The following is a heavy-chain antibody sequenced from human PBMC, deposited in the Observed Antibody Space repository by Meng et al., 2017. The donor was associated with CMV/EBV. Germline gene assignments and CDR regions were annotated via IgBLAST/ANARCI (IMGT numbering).Heavy chain of an antibody. V-gene: IGHV3-74*01. J-gene: IGHJ4*02. CDR2: IDNNDGRST. D-gene: IGHD1-26*01. Sequence: ESGGTLVQPGGSLRLSCGVSGFTVRNYWMHWVRQRSGKGLEWVSRIDNNDGRSTGYADSVRGRFTISRDNAKNTLYLQMDSLRVEDTAVYYCARGVAESLGWEMGYWGQGTLVTVSS. CDR1: GFTVRNYW. CDR3: ARGVAESLGWEMGY.